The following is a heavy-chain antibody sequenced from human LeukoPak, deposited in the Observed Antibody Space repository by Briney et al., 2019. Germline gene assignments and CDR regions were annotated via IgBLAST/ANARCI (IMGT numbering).Heavy chain of an antibody. CDR2: ICGSGTNT. D-gene: IGHD2-2*01. Sequence: PGGSLRLSCAASGFPFSSYAMSWLRQAPGKGLEWVSDICGSGTNTYYADSVKGRFTISRDNSKNTLYLQMNSLRAEDTALYYCVKHSAPVLAAARFDYWGQGNLVTVSS. CDR3: VKHSAPVLAAARFDY. V-gene: IGHV3-23*01. J-gene: IGHJ4*02. CDR1: GFPFSSYA.